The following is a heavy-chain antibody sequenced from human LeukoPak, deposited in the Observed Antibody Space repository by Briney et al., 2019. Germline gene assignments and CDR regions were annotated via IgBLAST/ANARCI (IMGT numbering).Heavy chain of an antibody. CDR1: GFTFSSYS. J-gene: IGHJ4*02. CDR2: ISGSGGST. Sequence: GGSLRLSCAASGFTFSSYSMNWVRQAPGKGLEWVSGISGSGGSTYYADSVKGRFTISRDNSKNTLYLQMNSLRAEDTAVYYCAKQGATAVAAGGDFDYWGQGTLVTVSS. D-gene: IGHD6-19*01. V-gene: IGHV3-23*01. CDR3: AKQGATAVAAGGDFDY.